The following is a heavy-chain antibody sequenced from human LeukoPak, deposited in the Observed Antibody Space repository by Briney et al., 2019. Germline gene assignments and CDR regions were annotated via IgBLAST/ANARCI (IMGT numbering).Heavy chain of an antibody. J-gene: IGHJ5*02. V-gene: IGHV3-74*01. CDR2: VNSDGSST. Sequence: GGSLRLSCAASGFTFSSYWMHWVRQAPGKGLVWVSRVNSDGSSTSYADSVKGRFTISRDNAKNALYLQMNSLRAEDTAVYYCARDPAPQGWFDRWGQGTLVTVSS. CDR1: GFTFSSYW. CDR3: ARDPAPQGWFDR.